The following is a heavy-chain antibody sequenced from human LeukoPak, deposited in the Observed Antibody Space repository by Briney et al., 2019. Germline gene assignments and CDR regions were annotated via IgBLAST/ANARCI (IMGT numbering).Heavy chain of an antibody. D-gene: IGHD3-22*01. CDR2: IIPIFGTA. V-gene: IGHV1-69*05. CDR3: AQYYYDSSGYYSGHDY. CDR1: GGTFSSYA. J-gene: IGHJ4*02. Sequence: SVKVSCKASGGTFSSYAISWVRQAPGQGLEWMGRIIPIFGTANYAQKFQGRVTMTTDESTSTAYMELSSLRSEDTAVYCCAQYYYDSSGYYSGHDYWGQGALVTVSS.